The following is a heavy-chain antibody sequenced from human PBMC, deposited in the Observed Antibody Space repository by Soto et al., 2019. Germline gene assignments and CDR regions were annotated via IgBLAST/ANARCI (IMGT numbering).Heavy chain of an antibody. CDR3: AKDMGVDTAMVYYYYYGMDV. V-gene: IGHV3-43*01. J-gene: IGHJ6*02. CDR1: GFTFDDYT. Sequence: GGSLRLSCAASGFTFDDYTMHWVRQAPGKGLEWVSLISWDGGSTYYADSVKGRFTISRDNSKNSLYLQMNSLRTEDTALYYCAKDMGVDTAMVYYYYYGMDVWGQGTTVTVSS. D-gene: IGHD5-18*01. CDR2: ISWDGGST.